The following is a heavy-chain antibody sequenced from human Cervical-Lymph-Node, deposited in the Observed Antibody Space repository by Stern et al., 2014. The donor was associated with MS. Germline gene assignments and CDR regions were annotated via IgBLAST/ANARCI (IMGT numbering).Heavy chain of an antibody. CDR1: GGTLRNYA. CDR3: ARQFRPYFYGFDV. V-gene: IGHV1-69*01. Sequence: QVQLMQSGAEVKKPGSSVKVSCKASGGTLRNYAISWVRQAPGQGLEWMGGIIPILGSANYAQDFQDRVTITADESTTTAYMELSSLRSDDTAVYYCARQFRPYFYGFDVWGHGTTVTVSS. CDR2: IIPILGSA. J-gene: IGHJ6*02. D-gene: IGHD5-24*01.